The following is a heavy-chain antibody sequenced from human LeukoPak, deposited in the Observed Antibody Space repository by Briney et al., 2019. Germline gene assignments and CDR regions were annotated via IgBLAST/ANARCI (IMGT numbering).Heavy chain of an antibody. J-gene: IGHJ4*02. Sequence: PSQTLSLTCTVSGDSISSGGYYWSWIRQHPGKGLEWIGYIYYSGSTYYNPSLKSRVTMSVDTSKNQFSLKLSSVTAADTAVYYCARWGDGYNPLDYWGQGTLVTVSS. CDR2: IYYSGST. CDR3: ARWGDGYNPLDY. D-gene: IGHD5-24*01. V-gene: IGHV4-31*03. CDR1: GDSISSGGYY.